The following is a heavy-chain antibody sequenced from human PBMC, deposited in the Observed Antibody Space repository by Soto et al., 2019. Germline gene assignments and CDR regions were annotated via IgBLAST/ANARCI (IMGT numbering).Heavy chain of an antibody. D-gene: IGHD2-21*01. J-gene: IGHJ4*02. CDR3: ARDPDGEADC. CDR1: GFTFSTYW. Sequence: QPGGSLRLSCAASGFTFSTYWMHWIRQVPGKGLEWVSRINSDASHTYYADSAKGRFTISRDNAKNTLHLEMNSLRVEDTAVYYCARDPDGEADCWGQGTLVTVSS. CDR2: INSDASHT. V-gene: IGHV3-74*01.